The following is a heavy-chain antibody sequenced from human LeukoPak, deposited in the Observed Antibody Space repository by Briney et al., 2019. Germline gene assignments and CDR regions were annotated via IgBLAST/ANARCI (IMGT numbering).Heavy chain of an antibody. CDR1: GYTFTDNY. Sequence: ASVKVSCKASGYTFTDNYIHWVRQAPGQGLEWMGRVNPDSGGMNYAQKFQGRVTMTRDTSINTAFVELRRLRSDDTATYYCARAQNYHDRSGYSDDTFDVWGHGTMITVSS. J-gene: IGHJ3*01. CDR2: VNPDSGGM. V-gene: IGHV1-2*06. D-gene: IGHD3-22*01. CDR3: ARAQNYHDRSGYSDDTFDV.